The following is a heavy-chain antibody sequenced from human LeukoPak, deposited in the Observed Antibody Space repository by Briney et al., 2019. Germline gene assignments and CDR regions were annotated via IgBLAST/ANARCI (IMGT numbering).Heavy chain of an antibody. CDR2: IKQDGSEK. CDR3: AREGYSYLVYYFDY. Sequence: GGSLRLPCAASRFTFSSYWMSWVRQAPGKGLEWVANIKQDGSEKYYVDSVKGRFTISRDNAKNSLYLQMNSLRAEDTAVYYCAREGYSYLVYYFDYWGQGTLVTVSS. D-gene: IGHD5-18*01. V-gene: IGHV3-7*01. J-gene: IGHJ4*02. CDR1: RFTFSSYW.